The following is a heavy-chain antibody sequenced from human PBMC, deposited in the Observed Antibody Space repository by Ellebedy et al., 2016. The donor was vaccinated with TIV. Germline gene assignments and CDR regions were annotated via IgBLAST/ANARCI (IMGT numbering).Heavy chain of an antibody. D-gene: IGHD3-22*01. J-gene: IGHJ3*02. V-gene: IGHV1-69*13. CDR2: VIPVFDTV. CDR1: EGTFSSYT. CDR3: ARDNSYYYDSSSYWNGAFDI. Sequence: AASVKVSCKPSEGTFSSYTISWVRQAPGQGLEWMGGVIPVFDTVNYAQEFQGRVTLTADESTNTFYMELGSLRSEDTAMYYCARDNSYYYDSSSYWNGAFDIWGQGTMVTVSS.